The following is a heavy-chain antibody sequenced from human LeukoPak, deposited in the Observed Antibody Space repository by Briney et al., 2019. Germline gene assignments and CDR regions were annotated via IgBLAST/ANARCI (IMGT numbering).Heavy chain of an antibody. J-gene: IGHJ4*02. CDR2: IKHDGSEK. CDR1: GFTFGIYW. V-gene: IGHV3-7*04. D-gene: IGHD6-19*01. Sequence: GALRLSCASPGFTFGIYWMSWVRGAPGKGLEWVANIKHDGSEKFYVDSVKGRFTLSRDNAKNSLFLQMNSLRAEDTAVYYCARDYYGRGWYGDYWGQGTLVTVSS. CDR3: ARDYYGRGWYGDY.